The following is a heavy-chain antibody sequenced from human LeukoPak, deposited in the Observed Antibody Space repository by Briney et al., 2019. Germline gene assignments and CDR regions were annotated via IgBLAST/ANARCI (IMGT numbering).Heavy chain of an antibody. CDR3: AKDAPNFIRPYYFDY. Sequence: GGSLRLSCAASGFTFNKYWLAWVRQAPGKGLEWVSAISGSGGSTYYADSVKGRFTISRDSSKNTLYLQMNSLRAEDTAVYYCAKDAPNFIRPYYFDYWGQGTLVTVSS. D-gene: IGHD1-1*01. J-gene: IGHJ4*02. CDR2: ISGSGGST. V-gene: IGHV3-23*01. CDR1: GFTFNKYW.